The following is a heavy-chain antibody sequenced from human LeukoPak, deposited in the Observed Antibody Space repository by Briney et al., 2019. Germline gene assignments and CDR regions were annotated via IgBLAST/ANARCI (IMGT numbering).Heavy chain of an antibody. Sequence: PSETLSLTCAVYGGSFSGYYWSWIRQPPGKGLEWIGYIYYSGSTNYNPSLKSRVTISVDTSKNQFSLKLSSVTAADTAVYYCASSGGATGDDYWGQGTLVTVSS. J-gene: IGHJ4*02. D-gene: IGHD1-26*01. CDR2: IYYSGST. CDR3: ASSGGATGDDY. V-gene: IGHV4-59*01. CDR1: GGSFSGYY.